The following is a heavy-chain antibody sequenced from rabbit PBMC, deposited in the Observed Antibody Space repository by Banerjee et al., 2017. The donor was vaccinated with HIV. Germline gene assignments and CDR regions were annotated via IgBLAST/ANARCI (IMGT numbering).Heavy chain of an antibody. Sequence: QSLEESGGDLVQPEGSLTLTCTASGFSFSGNYYMCWVRQAPGKGLEWIGCINTGSDSASYASWAKGRFTVSKTSSTTVTLQMTSLTVADTATYFCATIGGGSDYKLWGPGTLVTDS. CDR1: GFSFSGNYY. CDR2: INTGSDSA. CDR3: ATIGGGSDYKL. J-gene: IGHJ4*01. D-gene: IGHD8-1*01. V-gene: IGHV1S40*01.